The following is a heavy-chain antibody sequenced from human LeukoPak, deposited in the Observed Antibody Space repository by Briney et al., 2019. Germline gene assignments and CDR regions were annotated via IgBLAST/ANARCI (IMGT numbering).Heavy chain of an antibody. Sequence: GGSLRLSCAASGFTVSTNYMSWVRQAPGKGLEWVSVIYSGDNTYYADSVKGRFTISRDISKNALYLQMNSLRAEDTAVYYCAKGSRGWYSWYFDLWGRGTLVTVSS. D-gene: IGHD6-19*01. CDR2: IYSGDNT. J-gene: IGHJ2*01. V-gene: IGHV3-66*01. CDR3: AKGSRGWYSWYFDL. CDR1: GFTVSTNY.